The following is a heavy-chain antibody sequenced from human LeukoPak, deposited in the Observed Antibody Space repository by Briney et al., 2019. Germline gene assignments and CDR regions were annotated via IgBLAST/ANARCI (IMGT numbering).Heavy chain of an antibody. D-gene: IGHD6-19*01. CDR2: IYYSGST. CDR3: ARAGRQWPAPFQH. J-gene: IGHJ1*01. CDR1: GGSISSSSYY. V-gene: IGHV4-39*07. Sequence: KPSETLSLTCTVSGGSISSSSYYWGWIRQPPGKGLEWIGSIYYSGSTYYNPSLKSRVTISVDTSKNQFSLKLSSVTAADTAVYYCARAGRQWPAPFQHWGQGTLVTVSS.